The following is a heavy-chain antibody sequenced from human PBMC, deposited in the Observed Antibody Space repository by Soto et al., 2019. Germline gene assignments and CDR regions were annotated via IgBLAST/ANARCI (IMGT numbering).Heavy chain of an antibody. J-gene: IGHJ6*02. CDR3: AQRGWENYYGMDV. V-gene: IGHV4-4*03. CDR1: AGTIRSRKW. CDR2: IYHSGGI. D-gene: IGHD1-26*01. Sequence: PPESLSPTSADSAGTIRSRKWGSLVCQPPGKGLEWIGEIYHSGGINYNPSLKSRVTISVDKSKNQFSLKLTSVTAADTAMYYCAQRGWENYYGMDVWGQGTTVT.